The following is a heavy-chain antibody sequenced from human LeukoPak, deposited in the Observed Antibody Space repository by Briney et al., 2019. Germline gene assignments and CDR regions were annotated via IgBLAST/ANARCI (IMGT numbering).Heavy chain of an antibody. CDR2: IKQDGSEK. D-gene: IGHD3-22*01. J-gene: IGHJ3*02. CDR1: GFTFSSYW. CDR3: ARENYDSSGYQKRDAFDI. Sequence: PGGSLRLSCAASGFTFSSYWMSWVRQAPGKGLEWVANIKQDGSEKYYVDSVKGRFTISRDNAKNSLYLQMNSLRAEDTAVYYCARENYDSSGYQKRDAFDIWGQGTMVTVSS. V-gene: IGHV3-7*01.